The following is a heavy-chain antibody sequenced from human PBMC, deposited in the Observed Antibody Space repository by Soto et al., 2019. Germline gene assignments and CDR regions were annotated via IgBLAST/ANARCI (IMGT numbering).Heavy chain of an antibody. CDR3: AKDPYSSRWLYCFDY. CDR2: ISGSGGST. D-gene: IGHD6-13*01. J-gene: IGHJ4*02. V-gene: IGHV3-23*01. Sequence: EVQLLESGGGLVPPGGSLRLSCAASGFTFSSDAMSWVRQAPGKGLEWVSAISGSGGSTYYADSVKGRFTISRDNSKNTLYLQMNSLRAEDTAVYYCAKDPYSSRWLYCFDYSGQGTLVTVSS. CDR1: GFTFSSDA.